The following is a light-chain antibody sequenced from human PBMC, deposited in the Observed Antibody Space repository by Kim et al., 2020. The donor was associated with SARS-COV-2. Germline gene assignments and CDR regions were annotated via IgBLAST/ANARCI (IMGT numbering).Light chain of an antibody. Sequence: QRVTTSCTGSTSNIGAGYEVHWYQQLPGTAPKLLIYGDINRPSGVPDRFSGSKSGTSASLAITGLQTEDEADYYCQSYDNSLSGYVFGSGTKVTVL. CDR1: TSNIGAGYE. CDR2: GDI. CDR3: QSYDNSLSGYV. V-gene: IGLV1-40*01. J-gene: IGLJ1*01.